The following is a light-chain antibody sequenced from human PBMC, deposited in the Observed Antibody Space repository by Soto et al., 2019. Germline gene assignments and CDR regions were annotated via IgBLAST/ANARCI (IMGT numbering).Light chain of an antibody. CDR3: QHRSNWPAT. CDR2: DAS. CDR1: QSVSSY. V-gene: IGKV3-11*01. J-gene: IGKJ2*01. Sequence: EIVLTQSPATLSLSPGERATLSCRASQSVSSYLAWYQQKPGQAPRLLIYDASNRATGVPARFSGSGSGTDFTLTISSLEPEDFAVYYCQHRSNWPATFGQGTKLEIK.